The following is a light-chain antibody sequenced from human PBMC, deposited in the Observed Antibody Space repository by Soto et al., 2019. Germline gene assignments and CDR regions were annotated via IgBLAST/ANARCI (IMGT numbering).Light chain of an antibody. Sequence: QSALTQPPSRSRTPGQRVTIYGPGSNSNIGRYSVNWYQHFPGTAPKILIYSDDERPSGVPDRFSGSKSGTSASLAISGLQSEDEAEYYCAAWDDNLNGPLFGGGTKLTVL. CDR2: SDD. CDR1: NSNIGRYS. CDR3: AAWDDNLNGPL. V-gene: IGLV1-44*01. J-gene: IGLJ3*02.